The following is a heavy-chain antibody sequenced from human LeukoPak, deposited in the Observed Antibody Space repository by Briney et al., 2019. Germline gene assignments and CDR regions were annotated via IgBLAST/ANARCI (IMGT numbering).Heavy chain of an antibody. D-gene: IGHD3-10*01. Sequence: PGGSLRLSCAASGFTFSSYSMNWVRQAPGKGLEWVSSISSSSSYIYYADSVKGRFTISRDSAKNSLYLQMNSLRAEDTAVYYCAREKLLWFGELFQAPKYYGMDVWGQGTTVTVSS. J-gene: IGHJ6*02. CDR2: ISSSSSYI. CDR1: GFTFSSYS. CDR3: AREKLLWFGELFQAPKYYGMDV. V-gene: IGHV3-21*01.